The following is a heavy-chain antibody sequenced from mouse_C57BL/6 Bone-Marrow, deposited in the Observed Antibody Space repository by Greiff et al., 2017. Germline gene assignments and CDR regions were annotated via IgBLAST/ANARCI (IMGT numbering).Heavy chain of an antibody. Sequence: QVQLKESGSELRSPGSSVKLSCKDFDSEVFPIAYMSWVRQKPGHGFEWIGGILPSIGRTIYGEKFEDKATLDADTLSNTAYLELNSLTSEDSAIYYCARRDYYGSSYDWYFDVWGTGTTVTVSS. CDR1: DSEVFPIAY. V-gene: IGHV15-2*01. CDR3: ARRDYYGSSYDWYFDV. J-gene: IGHJ1*03. CDR2: ILPSIGRT. D-gene: IGHD1-1*01.